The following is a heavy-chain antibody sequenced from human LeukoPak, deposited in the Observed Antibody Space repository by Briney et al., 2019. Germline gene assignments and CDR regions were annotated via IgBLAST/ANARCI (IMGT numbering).Heavy chain of an antibody. V-gene: IGHV3-30*02. D-gene: IGHD3-10*01. J-gene: IGHJ4*02. CDR2: IRYDGSNK. Sequence: GGSLRLSCAASGFTFSSYGMHWVRQAPGKGLEWVAFIRYDGSNKYYVDSVKGRFTISRDNSKNTLYLQMNSLRAEDTAVYYCASPSGGHVETDYWGQGTLVTVSS. CDR3: ASPSGGHVETDY. CDR1: GFTFSSYG.